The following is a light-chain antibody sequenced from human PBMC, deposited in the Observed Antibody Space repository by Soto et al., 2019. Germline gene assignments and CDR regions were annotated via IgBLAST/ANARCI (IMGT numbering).Light chain of an antibody. CDR3: QQLNSYLIT. V-gene: IGKV1-5*03. CDR2: KAS. CDR1: QTISSW. Sequence: DIQMTQSPSTLSVAVVDIVTITCLASQTISSWLAWYQQKPGKAPKLLIYKASSLESGVPSRFSGSGSGTEFTLTISSLQPEDFATYYCQQLNSYLITFGQGTRLEIK. J-gene: IGKJ5*01.